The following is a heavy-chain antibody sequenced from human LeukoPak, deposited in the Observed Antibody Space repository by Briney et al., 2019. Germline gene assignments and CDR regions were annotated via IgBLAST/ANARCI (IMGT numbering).Heavy chain of an antibody. Sequence: ASVKVSCKASGYTFTSYGISWVRQAPGQGLEWMGWISAYNGNTNYAQKLQGRVTMTTDTSTSTAYMELRSLRSDDTAVYYCARDRKSGGSSSTALDIWGQGTMVTVSS. CDR1: GYTFTSYG. CDR3: ARDRKSGGSSSTALDI. V-gene: IGHV1-18*01. D-gene: IGHD2-15*01. J-gene: IGHJ3*02. CDR2: ISAYNGNT.